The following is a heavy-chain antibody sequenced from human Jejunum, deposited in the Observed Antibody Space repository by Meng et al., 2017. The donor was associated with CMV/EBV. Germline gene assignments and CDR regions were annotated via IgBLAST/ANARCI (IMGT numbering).Heavy chain of an antibody. CDR2: ISGGSTYI. J-gene: IGHJ5*02. Sequence: SGFTFTSYSVSWVRQAPGKGLEWLSYISGGSTYIYHADSVKGRFTISRDNAKNSVYLQMNSLRAEDTAVYYCARAIDYGDPNWFDPWGQGTLVTVSS. CDR1: GFTFTSYS. V-gene: IGHV3-21*01. CDR3: ARAIDYGDPNWFDP. D-gene: IGHD4-17*01.